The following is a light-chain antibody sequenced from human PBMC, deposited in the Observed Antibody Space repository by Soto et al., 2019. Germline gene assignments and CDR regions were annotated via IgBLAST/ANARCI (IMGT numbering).Light chain of an antibody. CDR2: EGS. CDR3: FSYAGSSSLV. CDR1: SSDVGSYNF. V-gene: IGLV2-23*01. Sequence: QSALTQTASVSGSPGQSITISCTGTSSDVGSYNFVSWYQQHPGKAPKLMIYEGSKRPSGVSNRFSGSKSGNTASLTISGLQAEDEADYYCFSYAGSSSLVFGGGTKLTVL. J-gene: IGLJ2*01.